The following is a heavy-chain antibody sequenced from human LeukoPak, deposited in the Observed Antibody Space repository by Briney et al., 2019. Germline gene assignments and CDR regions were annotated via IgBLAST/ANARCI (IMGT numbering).Heavy chain of an antibody. Sequence: SETLSLTCIAASGSISGQCWSWIRQFPGKAPEWIGSVEDSGLTRYNSSLRGRVSLSVDASQKQFSLRLSSVTAADTAMYYCARGHFGPGYYFDNWGQGALVTVAS. V-gene: IGHV4-59*11. CDR2: VEDSGLT. J-gene: IGHJ4*02. CDR1: SGSISGQC. D-gene: IGHD3-3*01. CDR3: ARGHFGPGYYFDN.